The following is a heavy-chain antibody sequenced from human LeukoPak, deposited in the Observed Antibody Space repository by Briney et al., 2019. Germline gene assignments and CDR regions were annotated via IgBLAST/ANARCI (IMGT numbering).Heavy chain of an antibody. J-gene: IGHJ5*02. Sequence: SETLSLTCAVYGGSFSGYYWSWIRQPPGKGLEWIGEINHSGSTYYNPSLKSRVTISVDTSKNQFSLKLSSVTAADTAVYYCARGLRITIFGVVIPPGWFDPWGQGTLVTVSS. CDR2: INHSGST. D-gene: IGHD3-3*01. V-gene: IGHV4-34*01. CDR1: GGSFSGYY. CDR3: ARGLRITIFGVVIPPGWFDP.